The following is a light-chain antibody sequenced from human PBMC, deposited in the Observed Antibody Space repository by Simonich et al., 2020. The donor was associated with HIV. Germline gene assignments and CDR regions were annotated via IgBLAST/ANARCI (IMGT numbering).Light chain of an antibody. CDR2: RNS. CDR3: ATWDDSLSGPV. Sequence: QSVLTQPPSASGTPGQRVTIICSGSSPNIGTNSVYWYQQLPGTAPKLLIYRNSQRPSGVPDRFSGSKAGTSASRAISGLRSDDEAHYYCATWDDSLSGPVFGGGTKLTVL. J-gene: IGLJ3*02. V-gene: IGLV1-47*01. CDR1: SPNIGTNS.